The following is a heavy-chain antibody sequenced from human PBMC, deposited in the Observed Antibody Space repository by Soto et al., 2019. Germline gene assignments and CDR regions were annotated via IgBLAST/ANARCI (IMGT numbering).Heavy chain of an antibody. CDR2: VYHSGTT. J-gene: IGHJ4*02. CDR1: GGSISTYY. CDR3: ARRYGGTFDY. Sequence: PSETLSLTCTVSGGSISTYYWTWIRQSPGKGPEWIGYVYHSGTTNYNPSLESRVTMSLDTSKNQFSLKLSAVTTADTAVYYCARRYGGTFDYWGQGTLVTVSS. D-gene: IGHD2-15*01. V-gene: IGHV4-59*01.